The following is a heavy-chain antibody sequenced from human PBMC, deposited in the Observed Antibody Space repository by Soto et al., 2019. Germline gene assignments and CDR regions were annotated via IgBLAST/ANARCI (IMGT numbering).Heavy chain of an antibody. J-gene: IGHJ4*02. V-gene: IGHV3-30-3*01. CDR2: ISYDGSNK. D-gene: IGHD5-12*01. Sequence: QVQLVESGGGGVKPGRSLRLSWPAPGLTFRSYPRHGVRQAQGKGREGVEVISYDGSNKYYADSVKGRFTISRDNSKNTLYLQMNSLRAEDTAVYYCARDLGNSGYDEGGAFDYWGQGTLVTVSS. CDR3: ARDLGNSGYDEGGAFDY. CDR1: GLTFRSYP.